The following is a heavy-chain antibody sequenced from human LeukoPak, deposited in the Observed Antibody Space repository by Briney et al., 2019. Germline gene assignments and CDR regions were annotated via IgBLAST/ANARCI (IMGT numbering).Heavy chain of an antibody. J-gene: IGHJ6*03. V-gene: IGHV3-33*06. CDR2: IWDDGSNK. CDR3: AKDLRRAISGVVIPVYYYYMDV. D-gene: IGHD3-3*01. Sequence: PGGSLRLSCAASGFTFSSYGMHWVRQAPGKGLERVALIWDDGSNKYYADSVKGRFTISRDTSKNTLYLQMNSLRAEDTAVYYCAKDLRRAISGVVIPVYYYYMDVWGKGITVTVSS. CDR1: GFTFSSYG.